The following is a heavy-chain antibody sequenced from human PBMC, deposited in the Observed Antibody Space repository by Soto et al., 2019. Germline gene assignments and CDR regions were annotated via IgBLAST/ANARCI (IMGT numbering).Heavy chain of an antibody. V-gene: IGHV3-23*01. CDR1: GFTFSSYA. D-gene: IGHD3-16*01. Sequence: PGGSLRLSCAASGFTFSSYAMSWFPQAPGKGLEWVSAVSGSGGSTYDADSVKGRFTISRDNSKNTLYLQMNSLRAEDTAVYYCAKGGVRIGGQNYYYYYGMDVWGQGTTVTVSS. J-gene: IGHJ6*02. CDR3: AKGGVRIGGQNYYYYYGMDV. CDR2: VSGSGGST.